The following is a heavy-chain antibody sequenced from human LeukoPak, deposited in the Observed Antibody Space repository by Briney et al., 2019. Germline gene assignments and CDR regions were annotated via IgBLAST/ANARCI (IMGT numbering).Heavy chain of an antibody. CDR3: ARDGPPYSSGWYGSDY. Sequence: PGRSLRLSCAASGFTFSSYGMHWVRQAPGKGLEWVAVIWYDGSNKYYADSVRGRFTISRDNSKNTLYLQMNSLRAEDTAVYYCARDGPPYSSGWYGSDYWGQGTLVTVSS. CDR2: IWYDGSNK. CDR1: GFTFSSYG. D-gene: IGHD6-19*01. J-gene: IGHJ4*02. V-gene: IGHV3-33*01.